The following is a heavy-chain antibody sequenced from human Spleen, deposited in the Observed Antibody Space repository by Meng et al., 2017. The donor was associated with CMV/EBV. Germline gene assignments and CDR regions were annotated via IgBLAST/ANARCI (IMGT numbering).Heavy chain of an antibody. V-gene: IGHV1-2*02. CDR2: INPNSGGT. CDR3: ARGLSSSGFDY. Sequence: QVRLVPGVAELKTSASSVKFSCKASGYTFSDYYTNWMQQAPGKGLEWMGWINPNSGGTNYAQKFQGRVTMTRDTSISTAYMELSSLRSDDTAVYYCARGLSSSGFDYWGQGTLVTVSS. CDR1: GYTFSDYY. D-gene: IGHD3-22*01. J-gene: IGHJ4*02.